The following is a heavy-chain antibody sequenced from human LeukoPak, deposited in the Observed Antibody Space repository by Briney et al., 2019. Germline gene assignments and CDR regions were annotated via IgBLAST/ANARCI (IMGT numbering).Heavy chain of an antibody. CDR2: ISGSGGST. CDR1: GFTFSNAW. Sequence: GGSLRLSCAASGFTFSNAWMSWVPQAPGKGLEWVAGISGSGGSTNYADSVKGRFTISRDNPKNILYLQMNSLRAEDTAVYFCAKRGVVIRVILVGFHKEANYFDSWGQGALVTASS. CDR3: AKRGVVIRVILVGFHKEANYFDS. D-gene: IGHD3-22*01. V-gene: IGHV3-23*01. J-gene: IGHJ4*02.